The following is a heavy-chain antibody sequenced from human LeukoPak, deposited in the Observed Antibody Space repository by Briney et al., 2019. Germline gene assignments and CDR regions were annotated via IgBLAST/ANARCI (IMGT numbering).Heavy chain of an antibody. CDR3: ARQTYYDILTGYLQDNWFDP. CDR1: GYTFTIYG. J-gene: IGHJ5*02. D-gene: IGHD3-9*01. V-gene: IGHV1-18*04. Sequence: ASVKVSCKASGYTFTIYGISWVRQAPGQGLEGMGWISAYNGNTNYAQKLQGRVTMTTDTSMSTAYMELRSLRSDDTAVYYCARQTYYDILTGYLQDNWFDPWGQGTLVTVSS. CDR2: ISAYNGNT.